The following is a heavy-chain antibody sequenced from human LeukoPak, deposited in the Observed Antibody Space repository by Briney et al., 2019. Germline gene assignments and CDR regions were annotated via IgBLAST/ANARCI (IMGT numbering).Heavy chain of an antibody. CDR1: GGTFSSYA. J-gene: IGHJ6*03. D-gene: IGHD3-10*01. CDR2: IIPIFGTA. Sequence: SVKVSCKASGGTFSSYAISWVRQAPGQGLEWMGGIIPIFGTANYAQKFQGRVTITADESTSTAYMELSSLRSEDTAVYYCARLRSGYYYGSGSGYYYYMDVWGKGTTVTISS. CDR3: ARLRSGYYYGSGSGYYYYMDV. V-gene: IGHV1-69*01.